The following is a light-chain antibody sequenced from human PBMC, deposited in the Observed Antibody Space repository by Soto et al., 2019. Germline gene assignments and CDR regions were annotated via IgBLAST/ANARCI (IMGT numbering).Light chain of an antibody. Sequence: TQSPGTLYLFSRERATLSCKTSQSVSSSYLAWYQQKPGQAPRLLIYDASNRATGIPARFSGSGFVTDFTLTISSLEVEDFAVYCCQERRVLLIICGEGTRLEI. V-gene: IGKV3D-20*02. CDR2: DAS. CDR1: QSVSSSY. J-gene: IGKJ5*01. CDR3: QERRVLLII.